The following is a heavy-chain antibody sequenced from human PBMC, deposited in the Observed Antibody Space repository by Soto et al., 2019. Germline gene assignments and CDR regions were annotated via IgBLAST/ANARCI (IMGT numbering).Heavy chain of an antibody. Sequence: QVQLVQSGAEVKKPGSSVKVSCKAPGGTFSSYAISWVRQAPGQGLEWMGGIIPIFGTANYAQKFQGRVTITADESTSTGDMELSSLRSEDTAVYDCARSQGGSSSLDIYYYFYYGMDAWGQGTTVTVSS. J-gene: IGHJ6*02. V-gene: IGHV1-69*01. CDR3: ARSQGGSSSLDIYYYFYYGMDA. CDR1: GGTFSSYA. D-gene: IGHD2-15*01. CDR2: IIPIFGTA.